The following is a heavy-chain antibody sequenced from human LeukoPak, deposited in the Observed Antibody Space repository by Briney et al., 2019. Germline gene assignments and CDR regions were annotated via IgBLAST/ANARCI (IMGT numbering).Heavy chain of an antibody. CDR2: ISSGSRTI. Sequence: GGSLTLSCAASGFTFSGYSMNGVRQAPGGGLEWLSYISSGSRTILYGDSVKGRFIISRDNAKNSLYLLMNSLRADDAAVYYCARESITGDRDFDYWGQGTLITVSS. V-gene: IGHV3-48*01. D-gene: IGHD7-27*01. CDR3: ARESITGDRDFDY. CDR1: GFTFSGYS. J-gene: IGHJ4*02.